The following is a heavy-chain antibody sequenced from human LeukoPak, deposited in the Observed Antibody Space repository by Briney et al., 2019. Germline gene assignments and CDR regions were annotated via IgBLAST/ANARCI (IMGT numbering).Heavy chain of an antibody. CDR1: GYSFADYY. D-gene: IGHD3-16*02. CDR2: IKPNSGDT. Sequence: ASVKVSCKASGYSFADYYMHWVRQAPGQGLEWMGWIKPNSGDTRSAQKFQGRVIMTRDTSTGTAYMELSSLRSDDTAMYYCASFGDTYYDYVWGSYPDYWGQGTLVTVSS. CDR3: ASFGDTYYDYVWGSYPDY. J-gene: IGHJ4*02. V-gene: IGHV1-2*02.